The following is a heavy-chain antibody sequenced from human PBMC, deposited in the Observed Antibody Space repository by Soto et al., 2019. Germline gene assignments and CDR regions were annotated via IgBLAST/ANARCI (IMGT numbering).Heavy chain of an antibody. CDR1: GLTFRSYW. CDR2: INTDGSVA. J-gene: IGHJ4*02. CDR3: AKGGRQWLVTSDFNY. D-gene: IGHD6-19*01. V-gene: IGHV3-74*03. Sequence: PGGSLRLSCAASGLTFRSYWMHWVRQAPGKGLAWVSRINTDGSVAMYADSVKGRFTISRDSSKNTVSLEMTSLRAEDTAVYYCAKGGRQWLVTSDFNYWGQGALVTVSS.